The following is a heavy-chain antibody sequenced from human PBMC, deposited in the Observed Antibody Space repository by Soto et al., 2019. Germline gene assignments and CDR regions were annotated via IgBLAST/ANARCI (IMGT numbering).Heavy chain of an antibody. D-gene: IGHD3-3*01. J-gene: IGHJ4*02. CDR3: ARMTPFVDYDFWTPEQTRYFVY. V-gene: IGHV4-59*01. Sequence: ETLSLTCTVSGGSTSSYYWSWIRQPPGKGLEWIGYIYYSGSTNYNPSLKSRVTISVDTSKNQFSLKLSSVTAADTAVYYCARMTPFVDYDFWTPEQTRYFVYWGQGTLVTVSS. CDR2: IYYSGST. CDR1: GGSTSSYY.